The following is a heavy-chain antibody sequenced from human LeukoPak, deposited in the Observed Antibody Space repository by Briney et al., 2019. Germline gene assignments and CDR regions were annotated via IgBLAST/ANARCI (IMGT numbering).Heavy chain of an antibody. V-gene: IGHV4-4*02. CDR1: GGSISSSNW. CDR3: AKGVGDY. J-gene: IGHJ4*02. D-gene: IGHD5/OR15-5a*01. CDR2: IYHSGST. Sequence: SETLSLTCAVSGGSISSSNWWSWVRQPPGKGLEWIGEIYHSGSTNYNPSLKSRVTISVDTSRNQFSLKVHSVTAADTAVYYCAKGVGDYWGQGTLVTVSS.